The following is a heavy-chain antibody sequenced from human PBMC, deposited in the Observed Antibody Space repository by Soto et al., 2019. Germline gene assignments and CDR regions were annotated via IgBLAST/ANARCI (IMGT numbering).Heavy chain of an antibody. CDR3: ARGRTRGQLAVYFDY. Sequence: WASVKVSCKASGGTFSSYAISWVRQAPGQGLEWMGGIIPIFGTANYAQKFQGRVTITADESTSTAYMELSSLRSEDTAVYYCARGRTRGQLAVYFDYWGQGTLVTAPQ. V-gene: IGHV1-69*13. CDR1: GGTFSSYA. CDR2: IIPIFGTA. J-gene: IGHJ4*02. D-gene: IGHD6-6*01.